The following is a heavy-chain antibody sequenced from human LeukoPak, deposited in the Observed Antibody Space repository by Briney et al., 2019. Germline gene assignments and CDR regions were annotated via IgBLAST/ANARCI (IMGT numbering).Heavy chain of an antibody. CDR2: IYHSGST. Sequence: PSETLSLTCTVSGGSISSGGYYWSWIRQPPGKGLEWIGYIYHSGSTYYNPSLKSRVTISVDRSKNQFSLKLSSVTAADTAVYYCATYWIAAHADAFDIWGQGTMVTVSS. CDR3: ATYWIAAHADAFDI. V-gene: IGHV4-30-2*01. D-gene: IGHD6-6*01. CDR1: GGSISSGGYY. J-gene: IGHJ3*02.